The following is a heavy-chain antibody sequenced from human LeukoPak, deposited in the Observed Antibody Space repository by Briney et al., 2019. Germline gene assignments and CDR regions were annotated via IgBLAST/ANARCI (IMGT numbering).Heavy chain of an antibody. J-gene: IGHJ4*02. CDR1: GFTFISYT. CDR3: AKGPHDWYFDY. D-gene: IGHD2-21*01. Sequence: HAGGSLRLSCAASGFTFISYTMNRVRQAPGKGLEWISKITIDGSTTYYADSVKGRFTISRDNSKNTLYLQMNSLRPEDTAVYYCAKGPHDWYFDYWGQGTLVTVSS. V-gene: IGHV3-48*01. CDR2: ITIDGSTT.